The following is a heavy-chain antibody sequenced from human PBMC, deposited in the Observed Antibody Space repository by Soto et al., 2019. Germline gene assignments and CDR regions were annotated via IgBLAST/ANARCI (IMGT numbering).Heavy chain of an antibody. D-gene: IGHD3-10*01. V-gene: IGHV3-53*01. J-gene: IGHJ4*02. CDR3: ATRGGGGGY. CDR2: IYSGGYT. CDR1: GFTVSNNY. Sequence: EVQLVESGGGLIQPGGSLRLSCAVSGFTVSNNYMSWVRQAPGKGLEGVSVIYSGGYTAYGDSVKGRFTISRDNSKNTLYLKKNSVSAHATAVYSGATRGGGGGYWGQGTLVTVSS.